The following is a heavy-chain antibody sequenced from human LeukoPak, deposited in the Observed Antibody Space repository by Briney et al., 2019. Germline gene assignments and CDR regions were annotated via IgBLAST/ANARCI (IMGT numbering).Heavy chain of an antibody. D-gene: IGHD2-2*01. CDR1: GYTFTSYA. J-gene: IGHJ4*02. CDR2: IRAHNGDT. V-gene: IGHV1-18*01. Sequence: VASVKVSCKASGYTFTSYAISWVRQAPGQGLEWMGWIRAHNGDTNHAQQLQGRVTMTTDTSTRTDYMELRSLRSEDTAVYYCARGEFICTINTCYASALDSWGQGTLVTVSS. CDR3: ARGEFICTINTCYASALDS.